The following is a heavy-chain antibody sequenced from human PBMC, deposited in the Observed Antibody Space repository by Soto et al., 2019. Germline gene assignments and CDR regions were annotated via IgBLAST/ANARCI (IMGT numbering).Heavy chain of an antibody. CDR2: ISSSGSTI. CDR1: GFTFSSYE. CDR3: VYGYYFDY. J-gene: IGHJ4*02. Sequence: PGGSLRLSCAASGFTFSSYEMNWVRQAPGRGLECVSFISSSGSTIYYADSVKGRFTISRDNAKNSLYLQMNSLRAEDTAVYYCVYGYYFDYWGQGTLVTVSS. V-gene: IGHV3-48*03. D-gene: IGHD3-10*01.